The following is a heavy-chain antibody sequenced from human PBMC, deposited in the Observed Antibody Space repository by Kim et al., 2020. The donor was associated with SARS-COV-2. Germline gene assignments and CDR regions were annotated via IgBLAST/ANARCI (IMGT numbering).Heavy chain of an antibody. CDR1: GFTVSSNY. CDR2: IYSGGST. Sequence: GGSLRLSCAASGFTVSSNYMSWVRQAPGKGLEWVSVIYSGGSTYYADSVKGRFTISRDNSKNTLYLQMNSLRAEDTAVYYCARILANYYDSSGYYTYYGMDVWGQGTTVTVSS. CDR3: ARILANYYDSSGYYTYYGMDV. V-gene: IGHV3-53*01. D-gene: IGHD3-22*01. J-gene: IGHJ6*02.